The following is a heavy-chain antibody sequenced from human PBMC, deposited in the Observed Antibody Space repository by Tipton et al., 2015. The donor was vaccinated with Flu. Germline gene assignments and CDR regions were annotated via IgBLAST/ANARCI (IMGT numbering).Heavy chain of an antibody. CDR3: ARRDYSNYVSEPKNWFDP. CDR2: TFHSGNT. D-gene: IGHD4-11*01. V-gene: IGHV4-39*07. CDR1: GDSIRSSNYY. J-gene: IGHJ5*02. Sequence: GLVKPSETLSLTCGVSGDSIRSSNYYWGWIRQPPGEGLEWIGNTFHSGNTYLNPSLKSRVTISIDTSKNQFSLKLSSVTAADTAVYYCARRDYSNYVSEPKNWFDPWGQGALVTVSS.